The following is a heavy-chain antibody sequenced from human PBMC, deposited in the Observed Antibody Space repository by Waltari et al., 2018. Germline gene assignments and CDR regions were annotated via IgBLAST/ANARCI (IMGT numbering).Heavy chain of an antibody. D-gene: IGHD3-3*02. CDR1: GFIVNNYY. Sequence: DVQLVETGGGLIQPGGSLRLSCAASGFIVNNYYMTWVRQAPGKGLEWVSVSYSGGPTYYADSVKGRFTISRDNSKNTLYLQMNNLRADDTAVYFCARSTIENIRDGLEYWGQGALVTVSS. V-gene: IGHV3-53*02. CDR2: SYSGGPT. CDR3: ARSTIENIRDGLEY. J-gene: IGHJ4*02.